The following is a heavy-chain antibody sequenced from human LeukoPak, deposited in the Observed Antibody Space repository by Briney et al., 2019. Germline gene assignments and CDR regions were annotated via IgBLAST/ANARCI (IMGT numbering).Heavy chain of an antibody. D-gene: IGHD5-24*01. J-gene: IGHJ3*02. Sequence: GASVKVSCKASGGTSSSYAISWVRQAPGQGLEWMGGIIPIFGTANYAQRFQGRVTITTDESTSTAYMELSSLRSEDTAVYYCAREVEMATIGVDAFDIWGQGTMVTVSS. CDR2: IIPIFGTA. CDR1: GGTSSSYA. V-gene: IGHV1-69*05. CDR3: AREVEMATIGVDAFDI.